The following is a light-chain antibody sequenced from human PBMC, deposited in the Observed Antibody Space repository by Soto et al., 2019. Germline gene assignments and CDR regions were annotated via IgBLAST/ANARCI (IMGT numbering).Light chain of an antibody. V-gene: IGLV4-60*02. CDR1: SGHSSYI. Sequence: QPVLTQSSSASASLGSSVKLTCTLSSGHSSYIIAWHQQQPGKAPRYLMKLEGSGSYNKGSGVPDRFSGSSSGADRYLTISNLQFEDEADYYCATWDINTHVVFGGGTKLTVL. CDR2: LEGSGSY. CDR3: ATWDINTHVV. J-gene: IGLJ2*01.